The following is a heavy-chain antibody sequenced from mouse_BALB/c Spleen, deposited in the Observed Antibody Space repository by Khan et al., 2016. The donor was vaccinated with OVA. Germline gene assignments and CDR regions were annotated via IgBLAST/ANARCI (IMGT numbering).Heavy chain of an antibody. Sequence: VQLHQSGAELVRPGVSVKISCKGSGYTFTDFTMHWVKQSHAMSLEWIGVISTYYGDATYNQKFKDKATMTVDKSSSTAYMELARLTSEDSAIYYCTRGGGNRFAYWGQGTLVTVSA. J-gene: IGHJ3*01. CDR3: TRGGGNRFAY. CDR1: GYTFTDFT. CDR2: ISTYYGDA. V-gene: IGHV1S137*01.